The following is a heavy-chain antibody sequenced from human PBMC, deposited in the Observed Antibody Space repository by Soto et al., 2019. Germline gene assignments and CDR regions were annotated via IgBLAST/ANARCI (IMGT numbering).Heavy chain of an antibody. CDR3: ARAKKSSSWYKNYYYYGMDV. V-gene: IGHV3-48*02. Sequence: PGGSLRLSCAASGFTFSSYSMNWVRQAPGKGLEWVSYISSSSSTIYDADSVKGRFTISRDNAKNSLYVQMNSLRDEDTAVYYCARAKKSSSWYKNYYYYGMDVWGQGTTVTVSS. D-gene: IGHD6-13*01. J-gene: IGHJ6*02. CDR1: GFTFSSYS. CDR2: ISSSSSTI.